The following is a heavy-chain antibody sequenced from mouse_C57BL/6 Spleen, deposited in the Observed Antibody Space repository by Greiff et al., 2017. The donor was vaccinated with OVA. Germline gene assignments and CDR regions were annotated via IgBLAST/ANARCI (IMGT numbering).Heavy chain of an antibody. CDR3: ANHYGYDHWYFDV. CDR1: GYTFTSYW. D-gene: IGHD2-2*01. Sequence: QVQLQQSGAELVKPGASVKLSCKASGYTFTSYWMHWVKQRPGQGLEWIGMIHPNSGSTNYNEKFKSKATLTVDKSSSTAYMQLSSLTSEDSAVYYCANHYGYDHWYFDVWGTGTTVTVSS. V-gene: IGHV1-64*01. J-gene: IGHJ1*03. CDR2: IHPNSGST.